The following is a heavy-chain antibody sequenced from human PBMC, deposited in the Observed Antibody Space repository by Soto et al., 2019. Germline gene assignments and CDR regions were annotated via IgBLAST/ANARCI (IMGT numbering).Heavy chain of an antibody. CDR1: GFSLSNARMG. D-gene: IGHD6-13*01. Sequence: QVTLKESGPVMVKPTETLTLTCTVSGFSLSNARMGVSWIRQPPGKALEWLAHIFSNDEKSYSTSLKSRLTISKDTSKSQVVLTMTNMDPVDTATYYCARIRSSSWYTPEDYYGMDVWGQGTTVTVSS. J-gene: IGHJ6*02. CDR3: ARIRSSSWYTPEDYYGMDV. V-gene: IGHV2-26*01. CDR2: IFSNDEK.